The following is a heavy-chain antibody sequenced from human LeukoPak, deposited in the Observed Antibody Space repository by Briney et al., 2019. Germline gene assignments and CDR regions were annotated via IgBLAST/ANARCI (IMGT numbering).Heavy chain of an antibody. J-gene: IGHJ4*02. CDR3: GKTTVGYSSGQKPAWPVDY. D-gene: IGHD5-18*01. CDR2: IFGSGGSP. CDR1: GFTLSCHA. Sequence: PGGSLRLSCEASGFTLSCHAMYWVRQAPGKGLEWVAGIFGSGGSPHYADPVKGRFTISRDNSRNTVYLQINSLRAEDTAVYYCGKTTVGYSSGQKPAWPVDYWGQGTLVTVSS. V-gene: IGHV3-23*01.